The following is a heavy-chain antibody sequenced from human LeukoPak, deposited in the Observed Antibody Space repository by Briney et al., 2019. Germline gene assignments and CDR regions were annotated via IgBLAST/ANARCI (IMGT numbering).Heavy chain of an antibody. CDR3: ARGRGFLEWLGLDY. CDR1: GGTFSSYA. J-gene: IGHJ4*02. CDR2: IIPIFGTA. Sequence: ASVKVSCKASGGTFSSYAISWVRQAPGQGLEWMGGIIPIFGTANYAQKFQGRVTITADESTSTAYMELSSLRSEDTAVYYCARGRGFLEWLGLDYWGQGTLVTVSS. V-gene: IGHV1-69*13. D-gene: IGHD3-3*01.